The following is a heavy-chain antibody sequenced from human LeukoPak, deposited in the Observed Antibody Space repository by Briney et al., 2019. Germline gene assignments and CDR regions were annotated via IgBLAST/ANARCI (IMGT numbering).Heavy chain of an antibody. CDR3: TTAASYDYVWGSYHGTYYFDY. CDR2: IKSKTDGGTT. J-gene: IGHJ4*02. Sequence: PGGSLRLSCAASGFTFSNAWMSWVRQAPGKGLEWVGRIKSKTDGGTTDYAAPVKGRFTISRDDSKNTLYLQMNSLKTEYTAVYYCTTAASYDYVWGSYHGTYYFDYWGQGTLVTVSS. D-gene: IGHD3-16*02. V-gene: IGHV3-15*01. CDR1: GFTFSNAW.